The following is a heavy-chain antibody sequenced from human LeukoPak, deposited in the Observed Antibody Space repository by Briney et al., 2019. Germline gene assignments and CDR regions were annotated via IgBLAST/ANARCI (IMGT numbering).Heavy chain of an antibody. CDR1: GGTFSSYA. V-gene: IGHV1-69*06. D-gene: IGHD3-10*01. Sequence: ASVKVSCKASGGTFSSYAISWVRQAPGQGLEWMGGIIPIFGTANYAQKFQGRVTLTADKSTSTAYMELSSLRSEDTAVYYCARGSDVLLWFGDLFFDPWGQGTLVTVSS. CDR2: IIPIFGTA. J-gene: IGHJ5*02. CDR3: ARGSDVLLWFGDLFFDP.